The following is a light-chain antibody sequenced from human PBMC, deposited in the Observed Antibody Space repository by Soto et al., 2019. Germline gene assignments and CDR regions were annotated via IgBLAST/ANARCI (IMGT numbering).Light chain of an antibody. CDR1: QSVNSN. J-gene: IGKJ4*01. CDR2: GAS. V-gene: IGKV3-15*01. CDR3: QQYNDWPPLT. Sequence: EIVMTQSPATLSVSPGERDTLSCRASQSVNSNLVWYQQKPGQAPRLLIHGASTRATGIPARFSGSGSGTEFTLTISSLQSEDFAIYYCQQYNDWPPLTFGGGTKVEI.